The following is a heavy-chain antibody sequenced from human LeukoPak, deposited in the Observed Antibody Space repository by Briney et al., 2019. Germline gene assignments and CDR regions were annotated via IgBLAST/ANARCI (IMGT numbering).Heavy chain of an antibody. D-gene: IGHD3-10*01. CDR1: GFTFSSYA. CDR2: ISGGGGST. CDR3: ARHDRGSGSPYYFDY. Sequence: GGSLRLSCAASGFTFSSYAMSWVRRAPGKGLEWVAAISGGGGSTYYADSVKGRFTISRDNSKSTLYLQMNSLSADDTAVFYCARHDRGSGSPYYFDYWGQGTLVTVSP. J-gene: IGHJ4*02. V-gene: IGHV3-23*01.